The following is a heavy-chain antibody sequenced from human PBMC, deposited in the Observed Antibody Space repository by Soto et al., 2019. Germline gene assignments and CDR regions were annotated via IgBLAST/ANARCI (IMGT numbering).Heavy chain of an antibody. CDR3: ARHFTVTDAFDI. CDR2: IDPSDSYT. Sequence: PGESLKISCKVSGYSFTSYWISWVRQMPGKGLEWMGRIDPSDSYTNYSPSFQGHVTISADKSISTAYLQWSSLKASDTAMYYCARHFTVTDAFDIWGQGTMVTVSS. CDR1: GYSFTSYW. V-gene: IGHV5-10-1*01. J-gene: IGHJ3*02. D-gene: IGHD4-17*01.